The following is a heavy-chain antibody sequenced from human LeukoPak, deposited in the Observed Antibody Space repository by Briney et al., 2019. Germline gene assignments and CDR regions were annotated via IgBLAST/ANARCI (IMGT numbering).Heavy chain of an antibody. CDR1: GFTFSTFA. J-gene: IGHJ4*02. D-gene: IGHD3/OR15-3a*01. CDR2: ISGNGGNT. Sequence: PGGSLRLSCAASGFTFSTFAMSWVRQAPGKGLEWVSGISGNGGNTSYADSVKGRFTISRDNSKNTLYLQMNSLRAEDTAVYYCAKRDYEFLTGYYAYFDYWGQGALVTVSS. V-gene: IGHV3-23*01. CDR3: AKRDYEFLTGYYAYFDY.